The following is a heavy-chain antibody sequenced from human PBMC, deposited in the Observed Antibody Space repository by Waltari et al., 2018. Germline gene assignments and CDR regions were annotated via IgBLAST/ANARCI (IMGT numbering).Heavy chain of an antibody. Sequence: QLVQSGAEVKKPRASVKVSCKASGYIFCNYGIPWVRQAPGQGLELMGWINPYNGDTKYEQNLQGRVTMTTDTSTTTAYMEIRTLRSDDTATYYCARDDVNRSNFGGFWGQGTLVTVSS. D-gene: IGHD3-16*01. V-gene: IGHV1-18*01. CDR1: GYIFCNYG. CDR2: INPYNGDT. CDR3: ARDDVNRSNFGGF. J-gene: IGHJ4*02.